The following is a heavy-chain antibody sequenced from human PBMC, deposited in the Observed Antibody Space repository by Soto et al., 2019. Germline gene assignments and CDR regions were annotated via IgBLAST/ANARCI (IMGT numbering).Heavy chain of an antibody. Sequence: GGSLRLSCAASGFTFSSYAMSCVRQAPGKGLEWVSAISGSGGSTYYADSVKGRFTISRDNSKNTLYLQMNSLRAEDTAVYYCAKETLYYDILAGYYPRGKYFDYWGQGTLVTVP. CDR1: GFTFSSYA. D-gene: IGHD3-9*01. V-gene: IGHV3-23*01. J-gene: IGHJ4*02. CDR3: AKETLYYDILAGYYPRGKYFDY. CDR2: ISGSGGST.